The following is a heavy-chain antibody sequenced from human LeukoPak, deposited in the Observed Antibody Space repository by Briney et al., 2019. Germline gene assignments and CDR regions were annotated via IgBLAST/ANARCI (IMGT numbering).Heavy chain of an antibody. CDR3: AKVRGTYSSGYFFDY. CDR2: ISWNSGYI. J-gene: IGHJ4*02. Sequence: GGSLRLSCAASGFTFDNYAMHWVRQAPGKGLEWLSIISWNSGYIGYADSVKGRFNISRDNAKKSLDLQMNSLRAEDTAFYYCAKVRGTYSSGYFFDYWGQGTLVTVSS. CDR1: GFTFDNYA. V-gene: IGHV3-9*01. D-gene: IGHD6-19*01.